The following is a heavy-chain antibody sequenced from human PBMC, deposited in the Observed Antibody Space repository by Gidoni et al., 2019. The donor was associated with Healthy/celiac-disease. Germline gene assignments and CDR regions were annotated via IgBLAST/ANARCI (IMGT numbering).Heavy chain of an antibody. D-gene: IGHD3-22*01. J-gene: IGHJ3*02. CDR3: AVLVVIDPEDAFDI. CDR2: ISGSGGST. Sequence: EVQLLVSGGGLVQPGGSLILSCAAPGFPFSSYAMCLVRQAPGKGLEWVSAISGSGGSTYYADSVKGRFTISRDNSKNTLYLQMNSLRAEDTAVYYCAVLVVIDPEDAFDIWGQGTMVTVSS. CDR1: GFPFSSYA. V-gene: IGHV3-23*01.